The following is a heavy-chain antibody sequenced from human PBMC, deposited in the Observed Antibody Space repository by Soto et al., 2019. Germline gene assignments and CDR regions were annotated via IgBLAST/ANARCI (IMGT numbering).Heavy chain of an antibody. CDR2: IIPIFGTA. CDR3: ARTTTVYYYYGMDV. J-gene: IGHJ6*02. D-gene: IGHD4-17*01. V-gene: IGHV1-69*13. Sequence: SVKVSCKASGCTFSSYAISCVRQAPGQGLEWMGGIIPIFGTADYAQKFQGRVTITADESTSTAYMELSSLRSEDTAVYYCARTTTVYYYYGMDVWGQGTTVTVSS. CDR1: GCTFSSYA.